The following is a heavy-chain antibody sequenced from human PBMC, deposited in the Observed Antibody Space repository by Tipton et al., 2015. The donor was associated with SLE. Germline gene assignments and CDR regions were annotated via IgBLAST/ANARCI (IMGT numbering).Heavy chain of an antibody. D-gene: IGHD3-3*01. Sequence: GLVKPSETLSLTCTVSGGSISSINNYWGWIRQPPGKGLEWIGESDQRGSTNYHPSLKSRVTISLDTSRNQFSLKLSSVTAADTAVYYCARGDRQITVFGDWGQGTLVIVSS. CDR2: SDQRGST. J-gene: IGHJ4*02. CDR3: ARGDRQITVFGD. V-gene: IGHV4-39*07. CDR1: GGSISSINNY.